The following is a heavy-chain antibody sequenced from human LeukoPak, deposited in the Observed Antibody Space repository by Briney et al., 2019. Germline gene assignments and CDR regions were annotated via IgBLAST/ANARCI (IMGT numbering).Heavy chain of an antibody. Sequence: GGSLRLSCATSGLTFVDYALTWVRRAPGKGLEWLCAINYNGAITDYADSVKGRFTISRDDAKNSLYLRMDSLRAEDTALYYCARDRLGPSFSVSHFDLWGQGTLVTVSS. CDR3: ARDRLGPSFSVSHFDL. V-gene: IGHV3-20*04. J-gene: IGHJ4*02. CDR1: GLTFVDYA. CDR2: INYNGAIT. D-gene: IGHD3-3*02.